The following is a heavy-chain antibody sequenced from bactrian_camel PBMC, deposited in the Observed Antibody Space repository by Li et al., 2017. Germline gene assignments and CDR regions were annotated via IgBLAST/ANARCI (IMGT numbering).Heavy chain of an antibody. J-gene: IGHJ4*01. D-gene: IGHD5*01. CDR2: IYRDGLP. V-gene: IGHV3S10*01. Sequence: DVQLVESGGGLVQPGGSLRLSCSVSGSTGSIENMSWVRQAPGKEFEWVSGIYRDGLPTYAESLEGRFTISRDNDKNTVYLQLANLKPEGTATYYCVKGFVDDPGQGTQVTVS. CDR1: GSTGSIEN.